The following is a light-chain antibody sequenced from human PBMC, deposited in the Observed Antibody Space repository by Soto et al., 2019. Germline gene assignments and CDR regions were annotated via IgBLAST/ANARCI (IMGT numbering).Light chain of an antibody. Sequence: SPGTLSLSPGERATLSCRASQSVSSSSLAWYQQKPGQSPRLLIYGASSRATGIPDRFSGSGSGTDFTLTINRLEPEDFAVYYCQQYGSSLITFGQGTRLEIK. CDR3: QQYGSSLIT. CDR1: QSVSSSS. J-gene: IGKJ5*01. V-gene: IGKV3-20*01. CDR2: GAS.